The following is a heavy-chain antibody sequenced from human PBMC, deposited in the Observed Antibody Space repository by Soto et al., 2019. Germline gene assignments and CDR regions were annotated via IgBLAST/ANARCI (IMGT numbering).Heavy chain of an antibody. CDR3: ATLVGTGSGTPVSREICFDP. Sequence: KGLEWMGGFDPEDGETIYAQKFQGRVTMTEDTSTDTAYMELSSLRSEDTAVYYCATLVGTGSGTPVSREICFDPWGQGTLVTVSS. D-gene: IGHD5-12*01. V-gene: IGHV1-24*01. J-gene: IGHJ5*02. CDR2: FDPEDGET.